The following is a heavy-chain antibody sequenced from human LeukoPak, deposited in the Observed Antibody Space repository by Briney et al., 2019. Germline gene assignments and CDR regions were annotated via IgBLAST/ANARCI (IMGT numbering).Heavy chain of an antibody. V-gene: IGHV3-30-3*01. J-gene: IGHJ4*02. CDR3: ARDLDSSGWCPDY. CDR1: GFTFSSYA. Sequence: GGSLRLSCAASGFTFSSYAMHWVRQAPGKGLEWVAAISYDGSNKYYADSVKGRFTISRDNSKNTLYLQMNSLRAEDTAVYYCARDLDSSGWCPDYWGQGTLVTVFS. CDR2: ISYDGSNK. D-gene: IGHD6-19*01.